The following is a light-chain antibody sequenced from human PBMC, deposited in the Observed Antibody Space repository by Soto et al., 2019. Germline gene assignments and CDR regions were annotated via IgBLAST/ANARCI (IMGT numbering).Light chain of an antibody. J-gene: IGLJ1*01. V-gene: IGLV7-43*01. CDR3: LLYYRGAQF. Sequence: QTVVTQEPSLTVSPGGTVTLTCTSSTGAVNNDYYPNWFQQKPGQTPRTLIFSTSHKHSWTPARFSGSLLGGKAALTLSDVQPDDEADYYCLLYYRGAQFFGPGTKVTVL. CDR1: TGAVNNDYY. CDR2: STS.